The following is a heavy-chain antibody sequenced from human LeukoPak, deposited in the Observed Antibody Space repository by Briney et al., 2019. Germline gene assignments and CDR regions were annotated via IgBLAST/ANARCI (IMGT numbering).Heavy chain of an antibody. CDR1: GFTLHDYN. Sequence: PGGSLRLSCAASGFTLHDYNMHWVRQAPGKGLEWVSHIRWDGGSTYYADSVKGRFIISRDNSKNSLYLQMNSLRAEDTAVYYCARDYRGYRAPYYFDYWGQGTPVTVSS. J-gene: IGHJ4*02. CDR2: IRWDGGST. CDR3: ARDYRGYRAPYYFDY. V-gene: IGHV3-43*01. D-gene: IGHD2-15*01.